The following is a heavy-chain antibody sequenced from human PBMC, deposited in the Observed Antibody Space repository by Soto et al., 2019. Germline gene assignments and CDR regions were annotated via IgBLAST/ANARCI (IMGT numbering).Heavy chain of an antibody. D-gene: IGHD3-10*01. CDR3: AKGVDMVRGQWFDP. CDR2: IRASGGGT. V-gene: IGHV3-23*01. Sequence: EVQLLESGGGLVQPGGSLRLSCAASGFTLNNYAMTWVRQAPGKGLEWVSVIRASGGGTYYADSVKGRLTISRDNSKNTLYLQMNSLRDEDTVIYYWAKGVDMVRGQWFDPWGQGTLVTVSS. CDR1: GFTLNNYA. J-gene: IGHJ5*02.